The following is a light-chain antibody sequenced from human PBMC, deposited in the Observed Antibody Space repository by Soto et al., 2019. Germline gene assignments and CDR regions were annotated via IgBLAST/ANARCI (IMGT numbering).Light chain of an antibody. V-gene: IGLV2-8*01. J-gene: IGLJ1*01. Sequence: QSALTQPPSASGSLGSSVTISCTGTSSDVGGHKYVSWYQHHPGKAPKLILFEVSQRPSGVPHRFSGSKSANTASLTVSGLQAEDEADYYCSSFADRNNWVFGTGTKLTVL. CDR1: SSDVGGHKY. CDR2: EVS. CDR3: SSFADRNNWV.